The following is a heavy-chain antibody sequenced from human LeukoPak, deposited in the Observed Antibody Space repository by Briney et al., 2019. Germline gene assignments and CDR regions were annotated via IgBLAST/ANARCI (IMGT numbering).Heavy chain of an antibody. V-gene: IGHV3-33*06. CDR1: GFTFSSYG. Sequence: PGGSLRLSCAASGFTFSSYGMHWVRQAPGKGLEWVAVIWLDGSNKYYADSVKGRFTISRDNSKNTLYLQMNSLRAEDTAVYYCAKDGSYYGSGGYYNRAYYYYYYMDVWGKGTTVTVSS. D-gene: IGHD3-10*01. CDR2: IWLDGSNK. CDR3: AKDGSYYGSGGYYNRAYYYYYYMDV. J-gene: IGHJ6*03.